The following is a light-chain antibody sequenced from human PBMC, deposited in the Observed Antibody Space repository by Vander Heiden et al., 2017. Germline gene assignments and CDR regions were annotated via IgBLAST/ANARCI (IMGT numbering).Light chain of an antibody. J-gene: IGKJ1*01. CDR3: QQYSAYPWT. Sequence: DIQMTQSPSILSASAGDRVSITCRASHSISGWLAWYQQKPGQAPQLLIYKASTLQSGVPSRFSGRGSGTEFTLAISSLQPDDLATYFCQQYSAYPWTFGQGTKVEMK. CDR1: HSISGW. V-gene: IGKV1-5*03. CDR2: KAS.